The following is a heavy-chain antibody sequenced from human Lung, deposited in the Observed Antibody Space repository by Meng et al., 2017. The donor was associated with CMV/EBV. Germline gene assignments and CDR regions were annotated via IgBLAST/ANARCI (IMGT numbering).Heavy chain of an antibody. CDR3: ARGLADFDI. V-gene: IGHV3-23*01. CDR1: GFTFSSYA. Sequence: GESLKISCAASGFTFSSYAMSWVRQAPGKGLEWVSAISGSGGSTYYADSVKGRFTISRDNSKNTLFLQMNSLRAEDTAVFYCARGLADFDIWGQGTMVTVSS. CDR2: ISGSGGST. J-gene: IGHJ3*02.